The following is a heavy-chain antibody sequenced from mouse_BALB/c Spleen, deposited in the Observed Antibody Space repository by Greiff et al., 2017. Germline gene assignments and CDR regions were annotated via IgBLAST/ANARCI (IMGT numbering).Heavy chain of an antibody. D-gene: IGHD2-3*01. J-gene: IGHJ4*01. CDR3: ARFYDGYYDYAMDY. CDR2: ISSGGST. CDR1: GFTFSSYA. V-gene: IGHV5-6-5*01. Sequence: EVQRVESGGGLVKPGGSLKLSCAASGFTFSSYAMSWVRQTPEKRLEWVASISSGGSTYYPDSVKGRFTISRDNARNILYLQMSSLRSEDTAMYYCARFYDGYYDYAMDYWGQGTSVTVSS.